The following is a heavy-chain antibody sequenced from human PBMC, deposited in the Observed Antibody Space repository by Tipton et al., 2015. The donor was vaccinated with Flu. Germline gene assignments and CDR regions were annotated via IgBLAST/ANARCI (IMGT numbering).Heavy chain of an antibody. CDR2: ISGSGGST. J-gene: IGHJ4*02. V-gene: IGHV3-23*01. CDR1: GFTFSSYA. Sequence: GSLRLSCVASGFTFSSYAMSWVRQVPGKGLEWVSVISGSGGSTYYADSVKGRFTISRDNAKNSLYLQMNSLRAEDTAVYYCTRALDYWGQGTPVTVSS. CDR3: TRALDY.